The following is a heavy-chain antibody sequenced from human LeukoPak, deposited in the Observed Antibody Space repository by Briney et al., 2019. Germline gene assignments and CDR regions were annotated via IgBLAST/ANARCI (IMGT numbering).Heavy chain of an antibody. CDR1: GGTFSSYV. D-gene: IGHD6-25*01. CDR3: ARERLDAFDI. Sequence: VSCKAXGGTFSSYVISWVRQAPGQGLEWMGGIIPIFGTANYAQKFQGRVTIIADESTSTVYMELSSLRSEDTAVYYCARERLDAFDIWGQGTTVTVSS. CDR2: IIPIFGTA. V-gene: IGHV1-69*01. J-gene: IGHJ3*02.